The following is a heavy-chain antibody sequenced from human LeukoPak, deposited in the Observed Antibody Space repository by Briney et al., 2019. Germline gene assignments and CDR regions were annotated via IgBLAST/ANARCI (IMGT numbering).Heavy chain of an antibody. CDR1: GVSISRYY. D-gene: IGHD6-13*01. Sequence: SETLSLTCTVSGVSISRYYWSWIRQPAGKGLEWIGYIYYSGSTNYNPSLKSRVTISVDTSKNQFSLKLSSVTAADTAVYYCARSSGYSSSWYHAFDIWGQGTMVTVSS. CDR3: ARSSGYSSSWYHAFDI. J-gene: IGHJ3*02. V-gene: IGHV4-59*01. CDR2: IYYSGST.